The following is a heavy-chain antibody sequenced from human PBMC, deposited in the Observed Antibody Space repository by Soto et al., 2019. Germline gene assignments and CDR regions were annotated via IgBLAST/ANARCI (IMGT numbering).Heavy chain of an antibody. CDR2: ISSSGSTI. J-gene: IGHJ4*02. Sequence: QVQLVESGGGLVKPGGSLRLSCAASGFTFSDYYMSWIRQAPGKGLEWVSYISSSGSTIYYADSVKGRFTISRDNTKNSLYLQSNSVRGEDTDVYYCASDPGEYSFDYWGQGTLVTVSS. CDR3: ASDPGEYSFDY. CDR1: GFTFSDYY. D-gene: IGHD3-10*01. V-gene: IGHV3-11*01.